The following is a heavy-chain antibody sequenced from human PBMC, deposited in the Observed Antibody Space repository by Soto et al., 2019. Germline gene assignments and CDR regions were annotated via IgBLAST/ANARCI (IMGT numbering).Heavy chain of an antibody. CDR2: IYPGDSDT. CDR1: GYSFTSYW. CDR3: ARPSSYGALDDDAFDI. J-gene: IGHJ3*02. V-gene: IGHV5-51*01. Sequence: GESLKISCKGSGYSFTSYWIGWVRQMPGKGLEWMGIIYPGDSDTRYSPSFQGQVTISADKSISTAYLQWSSLKASDTAMYYCARPSSYGALDDDAFDIWGQGTMVTV. D-gene: IGHD5-18*01.